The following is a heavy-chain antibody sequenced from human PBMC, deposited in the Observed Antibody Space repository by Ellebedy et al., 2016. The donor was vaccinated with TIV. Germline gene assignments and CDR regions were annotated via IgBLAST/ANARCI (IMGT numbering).Heavy chain of an antibody. Sequence: GESLKISCAGSGFTFSFYWMSWVRQAPGKGPEWVANINKDGSENFYVDSVKGRFTISRDNAKNSLYLQMNSLRAEDTAVYYWASPTGVVALWGQGTLVTVSS. CDR1: GFTFSFYW. V-gene: IGHV3-7*03. CDR2: INKDGSEN. D-gene: IGHD3-10*01. CDR3: ASPTGVVAL. J-gene: IGHJ4*02.